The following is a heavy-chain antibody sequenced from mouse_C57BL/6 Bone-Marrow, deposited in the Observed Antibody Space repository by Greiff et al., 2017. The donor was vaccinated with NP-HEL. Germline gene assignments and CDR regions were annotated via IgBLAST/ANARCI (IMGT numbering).Heavy chain of an antibody. V-gene: IGHV1-42*01. CDR3: ERTGYWYFDV. CDR1: GYSFTGYY. J-gene: IGHJ1*03. Sequence: VQLQQSGPELVKPGASVKISCKASGYSFTGYYMNWVKQSPEKSLEWIGEINPSTGGTTYNQKFKAKATLTVDKSSSTAYMQLKSLTSEDSAVYCCERTGYWYFDVWGTGTTVTVSS. D-gene: IGHD4-1*01. CDR2: INPSTGGT.